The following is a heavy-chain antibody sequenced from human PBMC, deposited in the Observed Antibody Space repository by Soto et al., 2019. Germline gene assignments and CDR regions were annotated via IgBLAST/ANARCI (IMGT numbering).Heavy chain of an antibody. CDR1: GFTVSSNY. V-gene: IGHV3-66*01. D-gene: IGHD6-6*01. CDR3: ARETGRGAAQTNYMDV. J-gene: IGHJ6*03. CDR2: IYSGGST. Sequence: EVQLVESGGGLVQPGGSLRLSCAASGFTVSSNYMSWVRQAPGKGLERVSVIYSGGSTFYADSVKGRFTISRDNSKNTVYLQMNSLRAEDAGVYYCARETGRGAAQTNYMDVWGKGTTVTVS.